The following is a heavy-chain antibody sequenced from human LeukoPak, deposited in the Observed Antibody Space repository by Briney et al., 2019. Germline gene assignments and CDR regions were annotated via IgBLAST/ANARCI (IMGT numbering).Heavy chain of an antibody. V-gene: IGHV3-23*01. J-gene: IGHJ5*02. CDR1: GFTFSSYA. Sequence: GGSLRLSCAASGFTFSSYAMSWVRQAPGKGLEWVSAISGSDGSTYYAESVKGRFTISRDNSKNTLYLQMNSLRAEDTAVYYCAKDLTMVRGDDPWGQGTLVTVSS. CDR2: ISGSDGST. D-gene: IGHD3-10*01. CDR3: AKDLTMVRGDDP.